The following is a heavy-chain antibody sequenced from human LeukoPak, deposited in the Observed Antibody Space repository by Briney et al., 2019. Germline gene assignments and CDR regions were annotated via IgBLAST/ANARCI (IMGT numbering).Heavy chain of an antibody. D-gene: IGHD3-10*01. V-gene: IGHV1-46*01. CDR3: ASSVPGGPYDY. CDR2: INPSGGST. Sequence: ASVKVSCKASGYTFTSYYMPWVRQAPGQGLEWMGIINPSGGSTSYAQKFQGRVTMTRDTSTSTVYMELSSLRSEDTAVYYCASSVPGGPYDYWGQGTLVTVSS. CDR1: GYTFTSYY. J-gene: IGHJ4*02.